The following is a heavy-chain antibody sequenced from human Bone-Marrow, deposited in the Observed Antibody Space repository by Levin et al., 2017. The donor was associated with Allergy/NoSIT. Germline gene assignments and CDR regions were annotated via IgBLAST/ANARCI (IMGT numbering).Heavy chain of an antibody. CDR1: GGSFNNYY. CDR2: INHSGST. V-gene: IGHV4-34*01. D-gene: IGHD1-7*01. J-gene: IGHJ6*03. Sequence: GSLRLSCAVYGGSFNNYYWNWVRQSPGKGLEWIGEINHSGSTNYKSSLKSRVTISVDTSKSQFSLNLSSVTAADTAVYYCARGRWDISGTLYSYYYYMDVWGKGTTVTVSS. CDR3: ARGRWDISGTLYSYYYYMDV.